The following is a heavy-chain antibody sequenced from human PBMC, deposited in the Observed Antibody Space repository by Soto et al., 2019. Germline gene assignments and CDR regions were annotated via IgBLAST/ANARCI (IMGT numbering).Heavy chain of an antibody. CDR3: ARCSLVVVPAPGFDP. CDR1: GGSISSGGYY. J-gene: IGHJ5*02. V-gene: IGHV4-31*03. Sequence: QVQLQESGPGLVKPSETLSLTCTVSGGSISSGGYYWSWIRQHPGKGLEWIGYIYYSGTTYYNPSLKSRVTISVDTAKNQFSLKLSSVSAAHTALYYCARCSLVVVPAPGFDPWGRGTLVTVSS. D-gene: IGHD2-2*01. CDR2: IYYSGTT.